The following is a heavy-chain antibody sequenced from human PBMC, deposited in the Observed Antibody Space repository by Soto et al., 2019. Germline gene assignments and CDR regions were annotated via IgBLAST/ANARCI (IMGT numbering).Heavy chain of an antibody. J-gene: IGHJ4*02. CDR2: IYYSGST. D-gene: IGHD3-10*01. CDR3: ARDFRGLDY. V-gene: IGHV4-59*01. CDR1: GGSISSYY. Sequence: SETLSLTCTVSGGSISSYYWSWIRQPPGKGLEWIGYIYYSGSTNHNPSLKSRVTISVDTSKNQFSLKLSSVTAADTAVYYCARDFRGLDYWGQGTLVTVS.